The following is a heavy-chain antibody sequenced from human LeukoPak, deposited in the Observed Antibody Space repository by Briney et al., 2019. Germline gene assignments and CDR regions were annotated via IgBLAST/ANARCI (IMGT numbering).Heavy chain of an antibody. Sequence: GESLRLSCEVSGFTSINYAFSWIRQAPGKGLDWVSTITHSGANTFYGDSVRGRFTISRNKSTNTLYLQMNSLTTEDTALYYCAKDVGGRLGPWGQGTLVTVSS. CDR2: ITHSGANT. J-gene: IGHJ5*02. CDR3: AKDVGGRLGP. D-gene: IGHD1-26*01. CDR1: GFTSINYA. V-gene: IGHV3-23*01.